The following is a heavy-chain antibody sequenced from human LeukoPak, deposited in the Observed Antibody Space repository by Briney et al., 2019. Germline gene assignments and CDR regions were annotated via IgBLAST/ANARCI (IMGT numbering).Heavy chain of an antibody. V-gene: IGHV3-23*01. D-gene: IGHD2-21*01. CDR3: ATDLFDYMDV. CDR2: ISGSGDST. J-gene: IGHJ6*03. Sequence: GGSLRLSCAASGFTFSSYGMTWVRQAPGKGLEWVSAISGSGDSTYYADSVKGRFTISRDNAKNSLYLQMNSLRVEDTAVYYCATDLFDYMDVWGKGTTVTVSS. CDR1: GFTFSSYG.